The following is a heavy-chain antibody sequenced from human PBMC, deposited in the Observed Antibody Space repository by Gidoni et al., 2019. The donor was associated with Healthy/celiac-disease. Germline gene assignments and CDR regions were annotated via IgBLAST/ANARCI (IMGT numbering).Heavy chain of an antibody. Sequence: QVQLVESGGGLVKPGGSRGLSCPASGVTFGAYYMSWIRQAPGKGLEWVSYISSSGSTIYYADSVKGRFTISRDNAKNSLYLQMNSLRAEDTAVYYCAGGSSTPWWFDPWGQGTLVTVSS. D-gene: IGHD6-13*01. CDR1: GVTFGAYY. V-gene: IGHV3-11*01. J-gene: IGHJ5*02. CDR2: ISSSGSTI. CDR3: AGGSSTPWWFDP.